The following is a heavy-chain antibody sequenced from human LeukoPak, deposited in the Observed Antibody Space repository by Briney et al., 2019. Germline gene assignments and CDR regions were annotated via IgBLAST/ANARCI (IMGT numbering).Heavy chain of an antibody. J-gene: IGHJ4*02. V-gene: IGHV3-74*01. CDR2: INSDGRNT. Sequence: VSGINSDGRNTIYADSVKGRFTISRDNAKNTLFLQMNSLRAEDTAVYYCARDPTNSNLPYWGQGTLVIVSS. D-gene: IGHD4-11*01. CDR3: ARDPTNSNLPY.